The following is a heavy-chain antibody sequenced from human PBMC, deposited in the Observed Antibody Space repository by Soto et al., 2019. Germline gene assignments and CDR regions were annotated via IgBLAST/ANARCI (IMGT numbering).Heavy chain of an antibody. Sequence: GESLKISCEASGFVFTNFWMHWVRHVPRKGLVWVARIDTSGHSTNYAESVKGRFTISRDNAKNTVSLQMNSLRVEATGVYYCAKDSWYFDLWSQGSQVTVSS. J-gene: IGHJ4*02. V-gene: IGHV3-74*01. CDR2: IDTSGHST. CDR1: GFVFTNFW. CDR3: AKDSWYFDL. D-gene: IGHD6-13*01.